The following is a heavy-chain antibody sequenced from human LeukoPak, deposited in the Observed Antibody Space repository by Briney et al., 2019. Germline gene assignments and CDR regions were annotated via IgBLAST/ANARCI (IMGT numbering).Heavy chain of an antibody. CDR1: GGSISSGSYY. D-gene: IGHD5-18*01. V-gene: IGHV4-61*02. CDR2: IYTSGST. J-gene: IGHJ4*02. CDR3: ARGRGYSYGYYFDY. Sequence: SETLSLTCTVSGGSISSGSYYWSWIRQPAAKGLEWIGRIYTSGSTNYNPSLKSRVTISVDTSKNQFSLKLSSVTAADTAVYYCARGRGYSYGYYFDYWGQGTLVTVSS.